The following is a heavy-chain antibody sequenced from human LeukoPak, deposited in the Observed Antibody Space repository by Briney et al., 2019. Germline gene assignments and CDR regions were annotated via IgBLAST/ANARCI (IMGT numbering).Heavy chain of an antibody. V-gene: IGHV3-23*01. D-gene: IGHD3-22*01. CDR3: ARDLYYDSSGYTGFY. Sequence: GGSLRLSCAASGFTFSNYAMTWVRQAPGKGREWVSVISGSGGSTFYADSVKGRFTISRDISKNTLYLQMNSLRAEDTAVYYFARDLYYDSSGYTGFYWGQRTLGTVSP. J-gene: IGHJ4*02. CDR1: GFTFSNYA. CDR2: ISGSGGST.